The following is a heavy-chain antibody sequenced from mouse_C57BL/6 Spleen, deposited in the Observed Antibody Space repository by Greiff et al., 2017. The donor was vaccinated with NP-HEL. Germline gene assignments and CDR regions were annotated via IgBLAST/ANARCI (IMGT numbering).Heavy chain of an antibody. D-gene: IGHD1-1*01. CDR1: GYTFTSYW. J-gene: IGHJ2*01. V-gene: IGHV1-69*01. CDR2: IDPSDSYT. Sequence: QVQLQQPGAELVMPGASVKLSCKASGYTFTSYWMHWVKQRPGQGLEWIGEIDPSDSYTNYNQKFKSKSTLTVDKSSSTAYMQLRSLTSEDSAVYYCARAYGSYYFDCWGHGTTLPVSS. CDR3: ARAYGSYYFDC.